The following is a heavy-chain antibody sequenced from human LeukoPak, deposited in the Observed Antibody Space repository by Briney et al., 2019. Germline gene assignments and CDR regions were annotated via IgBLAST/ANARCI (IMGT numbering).Heavy chain of an antibody. CDR1: GFTFSNAW. CDR3: ARERLLWFGEPEGSDY. Sequence: GGSLRLSCAASGFTFSNAWMSWVRQAPGKGLEWVGRIKSKTDGGTTDYAAPVKGRFTISRDDSKNTLYLQMNSLRAEDTAVYYCARERLLWFGEPEGSDYWGQGTLVTVSS. J-gene: IGHJ4*02. D-gene: IGHD3-10*01. V-gene: IGHV3-15*01. CDR2: IKSKTDGGTT.